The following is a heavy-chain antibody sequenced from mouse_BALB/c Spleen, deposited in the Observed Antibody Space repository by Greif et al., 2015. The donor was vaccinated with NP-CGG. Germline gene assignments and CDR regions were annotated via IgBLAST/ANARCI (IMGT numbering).Heavy chain of an antibody. CDR1: GYTFTSYV. CDR2: INPYNDGT. CDR3: ARGTYYRYDGDYAMDY. J-gene: IGHJ4*01. V-gene: IGHV1-14*01. Sequence: EVQLVESGPELVKPGASVKMSCKASGYTFTSYVMHWVKQKPGQGLEWIGYINPYNDGTKYNEKFKGKATLTSDKSSSTAYMELSSLTSEDSAVYYCARGTYYRYDGDYAMDYWGQGTSVTVPS. D-gene: IGHD2-14*01.